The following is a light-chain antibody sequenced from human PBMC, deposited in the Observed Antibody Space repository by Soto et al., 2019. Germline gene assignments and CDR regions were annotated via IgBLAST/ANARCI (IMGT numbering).Light chain of an antibody. CDR1: QTISSW. CDR3: QHYNSYSEA. V-gene: IGKV1-5*03. Sequence: IHLPQSPSILSASVGARITITCRASQTISSWLAWYQQKPGKAPKLLIYKASTLKSGVPSRFSGSGSGTEFTLTISSLQPDDFATYYCQHYNSYSEAFGQGTKVDIK. CDR2: KAS. J-gene: IGKJ1*01.